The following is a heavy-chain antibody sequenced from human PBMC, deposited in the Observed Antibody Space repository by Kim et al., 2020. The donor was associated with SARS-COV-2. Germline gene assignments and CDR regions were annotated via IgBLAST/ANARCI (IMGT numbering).Heavy chain of an antibody. CDR1: GFSFSSYS. J-gene: IGHJ3*01. CDR2: IDSSSTFM. Sequence: GGSLRLSCVASGFSFSSYSMTWVRQAPGKGLERVSYIDSSSTFMYYADSVKSRFTISRDNTENSLFLQMNSVSDEDTAVYYCARFLSLSSAFDLWGQGTMLSVSS. V-gene: IGHV3-21*05. CDR3: ARFLSLSSAFDL.